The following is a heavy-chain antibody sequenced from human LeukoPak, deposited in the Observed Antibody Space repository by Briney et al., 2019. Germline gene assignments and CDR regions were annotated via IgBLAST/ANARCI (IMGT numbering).Heavy chain of an antibody. CDR3: IAHFPYFYGFDV. Sequence: GGSLRLSCVSSGFTIGTAWMSWVRQAPGKGLERLGHIKSEGEGATTDYAAPAKGRFAISRVDSKNMIYLQMSSLKIDDTAIYYCIAHFPYFYGFDVWGKGTTVTVSS. V-gene: IGHV3-15*01. D-gene: IGHD3-3*02. CDR1: GFTIGTAW. J-gene: IGHJ6*04. CDR2: IKSEGEGATT.